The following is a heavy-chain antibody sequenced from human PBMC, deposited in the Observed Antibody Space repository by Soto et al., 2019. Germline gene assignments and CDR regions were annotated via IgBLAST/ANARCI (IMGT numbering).Heavy chain of an antibody. D-gene: IGHD6-13*01. V-gene: IGHV1-69*13. CDR1: GGTFSSYA. CDR3: ARSTSRQLVLYYFDY. Sequence: GASVKVSCKASGGTFSSYAISWVRQAPGQGLEWMGGIIPIFGTANYAQKFQGRVTITADESTSTAYMELSSLRSEDTAVYYCARSTSRQLVLYYFDYWGQGTLVTVSS. J-gene: IGHJ4*02. CDR2: IIPIFGTA.